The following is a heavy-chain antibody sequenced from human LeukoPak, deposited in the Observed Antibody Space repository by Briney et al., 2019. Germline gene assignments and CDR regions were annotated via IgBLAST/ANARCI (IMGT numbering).Heavy chain of an antibody. J-gene: IGHJ4*02. CDR2: IYSTGST. V-gene: IGHV4-4*07. Sequence: PSETLSLTCTVSGGPTNSYYWSWIRQPAGKGLEWIGRIYSTGSTNYNPSLQSRVNMSLDTSKNHFSLTLNSVTAADTAVYYCARHLLTGSGWSRFGYWGQGTLVTVSS. CDR3: ARHLLTGSGWSRFGY. CDR1: GGPTNSYY. D-gene: IGHD6-19*01.